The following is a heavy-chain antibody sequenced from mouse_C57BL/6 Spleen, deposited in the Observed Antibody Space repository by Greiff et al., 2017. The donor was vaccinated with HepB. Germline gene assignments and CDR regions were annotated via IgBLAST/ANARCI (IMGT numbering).Heavy chain of an antibody. Sequence: VQLQESGAELVRPGTSVKVSCKASGYAFTNYLIEWVKQRPGQGLEWIGVINPGSGGTNYNEKFKGKATLTADKSSSTAYMQLSSLTSEDSAVYFCARSYYSGAMDYWGQGTSVTVSS. D-gene: IGHD2-12*01. J-gene: IGHJ4*01. CDR1: GYAFTNYL. CDR3: ARSYYSGAMDY. CDR2: INPGSGGT. V-gene: IGHV1-54*01.